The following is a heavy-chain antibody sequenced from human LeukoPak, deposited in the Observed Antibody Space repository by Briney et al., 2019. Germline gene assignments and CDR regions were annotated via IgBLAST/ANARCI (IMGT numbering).Heavy chain of an antibody. CDR1: GFTFSSYD. CDR2: IGTAGDT. Sequence: GGSLRLSCAASGFTFSSYDMHWVRQATGKGLEWVSAIGTAGDTYYPGSVKGRFTISRENAKNSLYLQMNSLRAGDTAVYYCARNAVAGTGYYYYYMDVWGKGTKVIVSS. V-gene: IGHV3-13*01. J-gene: IGHJ6*03. D-gene: IGHD6-19*01. CDR3: ARNAVAGTGYYYYYMDV.